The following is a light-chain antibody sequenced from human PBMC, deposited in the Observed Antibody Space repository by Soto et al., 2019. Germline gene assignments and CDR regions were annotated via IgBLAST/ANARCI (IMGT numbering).Light chain of an antibody. J-gene: IGLJ2*01. Sequence: QSVLTQPPSASGTPGQRVTISCSGATSNIGSNYVYWYQHLPGTAPKLLIYTDNERPSGVPDRFSGCKSGTSASLAISGLRAEDEADSYCAAWDDNLRGYWVFGGGTKLTVL. CDR3: AAWDDNLRGYWV. V-gene: IGLV1-47*02. CDR1: TSNIGSNY. CDR2: TDN.